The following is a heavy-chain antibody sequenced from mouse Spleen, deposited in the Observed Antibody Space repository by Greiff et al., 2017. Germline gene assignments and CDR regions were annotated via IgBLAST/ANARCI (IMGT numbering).Heavy chain of an antibody. V-gene: IGHV5-17*02. Sequence: EVQVVESGGGLVQPGGSRKLSCAASGFTFSSFGMHWVRQAPEKGLEWVAYISSGSSTIYYADTVKGRFTISRDNPKNTLFLQMTSLRSEDTAMYYCARGTGNWDAMDYWGQGTSVTVSS. D-gene: IGHD4-1*01. CDR1: GFTFSSFG. J-gene: IGHJ4*01. CDR2: ISSGSSTI. CDR3: ARGTGNWDAMDY.